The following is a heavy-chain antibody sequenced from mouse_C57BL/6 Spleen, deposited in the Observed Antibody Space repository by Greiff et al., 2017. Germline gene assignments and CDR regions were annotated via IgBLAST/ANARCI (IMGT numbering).Heavy chain of an antibody. J-gene: IGHJ4*01. CDR3: TWVVDAMDY. D-gene: IGHD1-1*01. CDR2: IRNKANNHAT. CDR1: GFTFSDAW. V-gene: IGHV6-6*01. Sequence: EVQLVESGGGLVQPGGSMKLSCDASGFTFSDAWMDWVRQSPVKGLEWVAEIRNKANNHATYYAESVKGRFTISSDDSKRSVYLQMNSLRAEDTGSYYCTWVVDAMDYWGQGTSVTVSS.